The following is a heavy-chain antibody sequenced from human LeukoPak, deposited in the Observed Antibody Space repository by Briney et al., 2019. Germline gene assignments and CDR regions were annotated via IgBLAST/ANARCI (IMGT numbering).Heavy chain of an antibody. V-gene: IGHV1-2*02. Sequence: ASVKVSCKASGYTFTGYYMHWVRQAPGQGLEWMGWINPNSGGTNYAQEFQGRVTMTRDTSISTAYMELSRLRSDDTAVYYCARDTTGTSLSYWGQGTLVTVSS. CDR2: INPNSGGT. CDR1: GYTFTGYY. D-gene: IGHD1-1*01. CDR3: ARDTTGTSLSY. J-gene: IGHJ4*02.